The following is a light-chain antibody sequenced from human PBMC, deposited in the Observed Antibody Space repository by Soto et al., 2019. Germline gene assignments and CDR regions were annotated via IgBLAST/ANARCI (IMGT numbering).Light chain of an antibody. CDR2: EVS. CDR1: SSDVGIYNY. V-gene: IGLV2-14*01. Sequence: QSVLTQPGSVSGSPGQSIAISCTGSSSDVGIYNYVSWYQQHPGKVPKLIIYEVSNRPSGVSNRFSGSKSGNTASLTISGLQAEDEADYYCSSYTTSSTRVFGTGTKVT. J-gene: IGLJ1*01. CDR3: SSYTTSSTRV.